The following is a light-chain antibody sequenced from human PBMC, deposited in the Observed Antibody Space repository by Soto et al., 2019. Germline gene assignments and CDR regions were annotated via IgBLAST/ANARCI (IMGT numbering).Light chain of an antibody. Sequence: EIVMTQSPATLSVSPGERATLSCRASQSVGSTLAWYQQKVGQAPRLLIYDASARATGIPARFSGSGSGTEFTLTISSLQAEDFAVYYCQQYNDWPETFSQGTKVEIK. J-gene: IGKJ1*01. CDR3: QQYNDWPET. CDR2: DAS. V-gene: IGKV3-15*01. CDR1: QSVGST.